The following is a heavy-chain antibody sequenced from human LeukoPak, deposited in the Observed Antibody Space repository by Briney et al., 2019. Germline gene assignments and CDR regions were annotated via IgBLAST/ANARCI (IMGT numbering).Heavy chain of an antibody. D-gene: IGHD3-10*01. Sequence: GGSLRLSCAASGFTFSDYWIHWVRQAPGKGLVWVSRINTDGSITNYADSVKGRFSISRDNAKNTLYLQMSSLRAEDTAAYYCARDRGPRTGFMVREAYDYWGQGTLVTVSS. CDR3: ARDRGPRTGFMVREAYDY. J-gene: IGHJ4*02. CDR1: GFTFSDYW. V-gene: IGHV3-74*01. CDR2: INTDGSIT.